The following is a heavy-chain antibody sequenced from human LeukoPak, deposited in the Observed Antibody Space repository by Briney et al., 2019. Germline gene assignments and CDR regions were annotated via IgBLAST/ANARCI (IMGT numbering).Heavy chain of an antibody. CDR3: AREDYYDILTGSVYPPHFGY. CDR1: GYTFTTYA. D-gene: IGHD3-9*01. Sequence: ASVKVSCKASGYTFTTYAMNWVRQAPGQGLEWMGWINTNTGNPTYAQGFTGRFVFSLDTSVSTAYLQTSSLKAEDTAVYYCAREDYYDILTGSVYPPHFGYWGQGTLVTVSS. CDR2: INTNTGNP. J-gene: IGHJ4*02. V-gene: IGHV7-4-1*02.